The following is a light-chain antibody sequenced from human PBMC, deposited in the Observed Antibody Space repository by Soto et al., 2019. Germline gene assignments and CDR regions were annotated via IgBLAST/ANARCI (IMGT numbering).Light chain of an antibody. CDR2: AAS. Sequence: AIQMTQSPSSLSASVGDRVTITCRASQGIGNDLGWYQQKSGKAPKLLIYAASNLQSGVPSRFSGSGSGTDFTLTISGLQPEDVATYYCLQDNNYPLTFGGGTEVEI. V-gene: IGKV1-6*01. J-gene: IGKJ4*01. CDR3: LQDNNYPLT. CDR1: QGIGND.